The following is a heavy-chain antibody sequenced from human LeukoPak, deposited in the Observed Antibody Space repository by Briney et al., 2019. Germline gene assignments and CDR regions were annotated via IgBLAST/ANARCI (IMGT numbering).Heavy chain of an antibody. CDR1: GGSISSHY. CDR3: ATLGYYYDRSGYYYPFNY. D-gene: IGHD3-22*01. V-gene: IGHV4-59*11. CDR2: IYYSGST. J-gene: IGHJ4*02. Sequence: SETLSLTCTVSGGSISSHYWSWIRQPQGKAREWIGYIYYSGSTNYNPSLESRVTISVDTSKDQFSLKLISVTAADTAVYYCATLGYYYDRSGYYYPFNYWGQGTLVTVSS.